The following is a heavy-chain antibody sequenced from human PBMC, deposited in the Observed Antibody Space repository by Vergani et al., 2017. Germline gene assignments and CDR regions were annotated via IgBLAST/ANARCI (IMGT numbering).Heavy chain of an antibody. CDR2: IYYSGST. Sequence: QLQLQESGPGLVKPSETLSLTCTVSGGSISSSSYYWGWIRQPPGKGLEWIGSIYYSGSTYYNPSLKSRVTISVDTSKNQFSLKLSSVTAADTAVYYCASPYCGGDCSTVQDYWXFDLWGRGTLVTVSS. J-gene: IGHJ2*01. V-gene: IGHV4-39*07. D-gene: IGHD2-21*02. CDR1: GGSISSSSYY. CDR3: ASPYCGGDCSTVQDYWXFDL.